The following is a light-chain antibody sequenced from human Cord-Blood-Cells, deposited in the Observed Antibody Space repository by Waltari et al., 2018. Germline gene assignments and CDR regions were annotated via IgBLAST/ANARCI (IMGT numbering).Light chain of an antibody. CDR2: GAS. CDR3: QQYNNWPWT. Sequence: EIVMTQSPATLSVSPGERATLSCRASQSVSSNLAWYQQKPGQAPRLLIYGASTRATXXPARFSGSGSGTEFTLTISSLQSEDFAVYYCQQYNNWPWTFGQWTKVEIK. CDR1: QSVSSN. J-gene: IGKJ1*01. V-gene: IGKV3-15*01.